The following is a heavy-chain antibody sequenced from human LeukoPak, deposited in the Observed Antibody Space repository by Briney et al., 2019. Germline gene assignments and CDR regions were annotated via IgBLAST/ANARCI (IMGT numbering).Heavy chain of an antibody. J-gene: IGHJ4*02. Sequence: SSVRVCCNASGGTFRSYVISWVRQAPGQRREGMGGIIPIFVTADYAQKSQGRVTIPAEESTSTAYFELRRLSSEDTAVYYCARSSRGYYDILTGYYRDWGQGTLVTVSS. CDR3: ARSSRGYYDILTGYYRD. D-gene: IGHD3-9*01. CDR1: GGTFRSYV. V-gene: IGHV1-69*13. CDR2: IIPIFVTA.